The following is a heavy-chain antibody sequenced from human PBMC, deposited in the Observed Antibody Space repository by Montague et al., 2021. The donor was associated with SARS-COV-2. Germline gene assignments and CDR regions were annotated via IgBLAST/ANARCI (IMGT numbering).Heavy chain of an antibody. J-gene: IGHJ5*02. CDR3: ARGFTTGFYPYWFDL. Sequence: TLSLTCTVSGDSINTGNFYWSWLRQPAGKQLGWIGRIFKSGTANYNPPLKGRVTITMDTSKNEFSLKLRYVTAADTAMYFCARGFTTGFYPYWFDLWGQGALVTVSS. D-gene: IGHD1-1*01. CDR2: IFKSGTA. V-gene: IGHV4-61*02. CDR1: GDSINTGNFY.